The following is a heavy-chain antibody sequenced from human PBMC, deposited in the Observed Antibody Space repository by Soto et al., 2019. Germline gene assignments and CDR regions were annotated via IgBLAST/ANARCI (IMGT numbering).Heavy chain of an antibody. CDR3: ARGMGVLYYYDSSGYCWFDP. D-gene: IGHD3-22*01. J-gene: IGHJ5*02. Sequence: SETLSLTCSVSGVSMKNYYWSWIRQSPGKNLEWIGYVYNSGTTNYNPSFESRVTISADTSKNQFSLKLSSVTAADTAVYYCARGMGVLYYYDSSGYCWFDPWGQGTLVTVS. CDR1: GVSMKNYY. CDR2: VYNSGTT. V-gene: IGHV4-59*12.